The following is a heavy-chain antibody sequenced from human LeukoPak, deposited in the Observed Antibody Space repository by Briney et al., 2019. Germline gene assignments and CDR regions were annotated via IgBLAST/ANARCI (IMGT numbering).Heavy chain of an antibody. CDR2: IYPGDSET. J-gene: IGHJ5*02. CDR3: ARQEYCSGGSCYTWFDP. V-gene: IGHV5-51*01. D-gene: IGHD2-15*01. Sequence: GESLKISCKGSGHSFTSYWIGWVRQMPGKGLEWMGIIYPGDSETRYSPSFQGQVTISADKSISTVYLQWSSLKASDTAMYYCARQEYCSGGSCYTWFDPWGQGTLVTVSS. CDR1: GHSFTSYW.